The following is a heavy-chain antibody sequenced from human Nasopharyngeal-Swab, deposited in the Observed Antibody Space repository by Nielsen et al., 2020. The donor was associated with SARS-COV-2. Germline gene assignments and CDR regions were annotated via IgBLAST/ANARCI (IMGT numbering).Heavy chain of an antibody. J-gene: IGHJ3*02. V-gene: IGHV3-23*01. D-gene: IGHD3-10*01. Sequence: WIRQPPGKGLEWVSAISGSGGSTYYADSVKGRFTISRDNSKNTLYLQMNSLRAEDTAVYYCAKEQLWFGELSPNAFDIWGQGTMVT. CDR3: AKEQLWFGELSPNAFDI. CDR2: ISGSGGST.